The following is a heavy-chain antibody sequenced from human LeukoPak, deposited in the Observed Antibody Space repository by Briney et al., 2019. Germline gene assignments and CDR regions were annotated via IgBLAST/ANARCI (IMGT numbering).Heavy chain of an antibody. CDR2: ISYSGST. Sequence: SETLSLTCTVSGDSISSSSFYCGWIRQPPGKGLEWIGSISYSGSTYYNPPLQSRVTISIDTSKNQFSLRLSSVTAADTAVYFCAITDYGLYYYSMHVWGNGTTVTVSS. V-gene: IGHV4-39*07. CDR1: GDSISSSSFY. D-gene: IGHD4-17*01. J-gene: IGHJ6*03. CDR3: AITDYGLYYYSMHV.